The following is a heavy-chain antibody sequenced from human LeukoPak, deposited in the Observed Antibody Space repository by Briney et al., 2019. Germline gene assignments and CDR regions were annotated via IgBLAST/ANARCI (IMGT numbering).Heavy chain of an antibody. CDR3: TRGAGWLIDY. D-gene: IGHD3-16*01. J-gene: IGHJ4*02. CDR2: IYHSGST. V-gene: IGHV4-30-2*01. CDR1: GGSISSGGYS. Sequence: SETLSLTCAVSGGSISSGGYSWSWIRQPPGKGLEWIGYIYHSGSTYYNPFLKSRVTISVDRSKNQFSLKLSSVTAADTAVYYCTRGAGWLIDYWGQGILVTVSS.